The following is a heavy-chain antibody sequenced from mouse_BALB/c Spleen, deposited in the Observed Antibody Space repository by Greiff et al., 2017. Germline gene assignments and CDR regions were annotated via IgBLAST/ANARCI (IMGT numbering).Heavy chain of an antibody. D-gene: IGHD2-4*01. Sequence: QVQLQQSGAELVKPGASVKLSCKASGYTFTSYWMHWVKQRPGQGLEWIGEIDPSDSYTNYNQKFKGKATLTVDKSSSTAYMQLSSLTSEDSAVYYCARIGDYDRDYFDYWGQGTTLTVSS. CDR2: IDPSDSYT. J-gene: IGHJ2*01. V-gene: IGHV1-69*02. CDR3: ARIGDYDRDYFDY. CDR1: GYTFTSYW.